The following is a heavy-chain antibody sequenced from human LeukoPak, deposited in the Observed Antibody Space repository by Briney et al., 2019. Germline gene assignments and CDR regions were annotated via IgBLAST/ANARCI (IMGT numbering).Heavy chain of an antibody. CDR2: ISGSGGST. Sequence: GGSLRLSCAASGFTFSSYAMSWVRQAPGKGLEWVSAISGSGGSTYYADSVKGRFTISRDNSKNTLYLQMNSLRAEDTAVYYCAKDNSPYSSSWLCFDYWGQGTLVTVSS. J-gene: IGHJ4*02. D-gene: IGHD6-13*01. CDR3: AKDNSPYSSSWLCFDY. CDR1: GFTFSSYA. V-gene: IGHV3-23*01.